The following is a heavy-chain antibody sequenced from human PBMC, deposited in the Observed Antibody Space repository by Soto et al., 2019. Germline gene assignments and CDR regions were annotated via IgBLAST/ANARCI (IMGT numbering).Heavy chain of an antibody. Sequence: PGGSLRLSCAASGFTFSSYGMHWVRQAPGKGLEWVAVISYDGSNKYYADSVKGRFTISRDNSKNTLYLQMNSLRAEDTAVYYCAKRSLRFLEWLHPLTPYYYYYGMDVWGQGTTVTVSS. CDR3: AKRSLRFLEWLHPLTPYYYYYGMDV. J-gene: IGHJ6*02. CDR2: ISYDGSNK. V-gene: IGHV3-30*18. D-gene: IGHD3-3*01. CDR1: GFTFSSYG.